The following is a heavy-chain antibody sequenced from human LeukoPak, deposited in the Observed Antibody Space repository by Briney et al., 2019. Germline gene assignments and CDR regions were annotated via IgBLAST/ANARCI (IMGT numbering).Heavy chain of an antibody. V-gene: IGHV3-30*03. CDR2: ITYDGGSE. J-gene: IGHJ4*02. CDR1: GFTFNNYE. Sequence: GGSLRLSCAASGFTFNNYEMYWVRQAPGKGLEWVASITYDGGSEKFADSVKGRFTISRDNSQNTLYLQLNNLRPEDTAVYYCARGGPRRYYDYWGQGTLVTVSS. CDR3: ARGGPRRYYDY. D-gene: IGHD3-10*01.